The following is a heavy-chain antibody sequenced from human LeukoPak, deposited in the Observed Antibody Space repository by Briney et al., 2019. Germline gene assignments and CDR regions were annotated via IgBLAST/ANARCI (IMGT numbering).Heavy chain of an antibody. D-gene: IGHD5-24*01. CDR2: IYYSGST. Sequence: PSETLSLTCTVSGGSISSYYWSWIRQPPGKGLEWMGYIYYSGSTNYNPSLKSRVTISVDTSKNQFSLKLSSVTAADTAVYYCASLEETAFDIWGQGTMVTVSS. J-gene: IGHJ3*02. V-gene: IGHV4-59*01. CDR1: GGSISSYY. CDR3: ASLEETAFDI.